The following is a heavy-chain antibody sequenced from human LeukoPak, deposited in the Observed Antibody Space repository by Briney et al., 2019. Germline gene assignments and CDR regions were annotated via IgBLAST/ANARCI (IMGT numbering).Heavy chain of an antibody. J-gene: IGHJ5*02. CDR2: MSPNNGNT. CDR3: ARVTLSGGGNWFDP. Sequence: ASVKVSCKASGYNFTSYGISWVRQAPGQGPEWMGWMSPNNGNTNYARNLQGRVTMTTDTFTSTAYMELRSLRSDDTAVYYCARVTLSGGGNWFDPWGQGTLVTVSS. V-gene: IGHV1-18*01. D-gene: IGHD2-8*02. CDR1: GYNFTSYG.